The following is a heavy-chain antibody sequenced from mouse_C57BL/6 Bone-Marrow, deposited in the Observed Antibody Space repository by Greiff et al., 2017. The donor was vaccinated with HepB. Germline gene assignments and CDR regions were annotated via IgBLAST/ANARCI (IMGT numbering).Heavy chain of an antibody. CDR2: INPSNGGT. CDR1: GYTFTSYW. Sequence: QVQLQQPGTELVKPGASVKLSCKASGYTFTSYWMHWVKQRPAQGLEWIGNINPSNGGTNYNEKFKSKATLTVDKSSSTAYMQLSSLTSEDSAVYYCAQTAQASYYFDYWGQGTTLTVSS. V-gene: IGHV1-53*01. D-gene: IGHD3-2*02. CDR3: AQTAQASYYFDY. J-gene: IGHJ2*01.